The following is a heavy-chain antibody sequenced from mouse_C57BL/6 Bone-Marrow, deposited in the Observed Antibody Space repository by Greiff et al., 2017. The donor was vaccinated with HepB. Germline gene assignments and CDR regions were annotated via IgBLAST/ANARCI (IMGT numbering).Heavy chain of an antibody. D-gene: IGHD3-2*02. CDR1: GYTFTSYW. CDR2: IHPSDSDT. Sequence: QVHVKQPGAELVKPGASVKVSCKASGYTFTSYWMHWVKQRPGQGLEWIGRIHPSDSDTNYNQKFKGKATLTVDKSSSTAYMQLSSLTSEDSAVYYCAIFRGSKTAQAILFDYWGQGTTLTVSS. CDR3: AIFRGSKTAQAILFDY. V-gene: IGHV1-74*01. J-gene: IGHJ2*01.